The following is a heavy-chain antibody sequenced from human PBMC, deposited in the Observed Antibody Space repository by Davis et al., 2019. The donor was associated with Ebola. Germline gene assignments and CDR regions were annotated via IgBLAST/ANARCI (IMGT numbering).Heavy chain of an antibody. CDR1: GFTFSSYS. J-gene: IGHJ3*02. CDR3: ARDRTQWLTPDAFDI. Sequence: GGSLRLSCAASGFTFSSYSMNWVRQAPGKGLEWVSSISSSSSYIYYADSVKGRFTISRDNSKNTLYLQMNSLRAEDTAVYYCARDRTQWLTPDAFDIWGQGTMVTVSS. CDR2: ISSSSSYI. D-gene: IGHD6-19*01. V-gene: IGHV3-21*01.